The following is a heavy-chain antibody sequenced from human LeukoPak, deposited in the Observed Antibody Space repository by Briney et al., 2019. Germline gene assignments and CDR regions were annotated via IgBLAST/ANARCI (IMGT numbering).Heavy chain of an antibody. CDR1: GFSFDDYA. Sequence: GRSLRLSCAASGFSFDDYAMHWVRQVPGQGLEWVSGISWNSDYIVYADSVKGRFTISRDNAKHTLYLQMNSLRAEDTAVYYCARVSVGAYQFDYWGQGTLVTVSS. V-gene: IGHV3-9*01. D-gene: IGHD1-26*01. J-gene: IGHJ4*02. CDR3: ARVSVGAYQFDY. CDR2: ISWNSDYI.